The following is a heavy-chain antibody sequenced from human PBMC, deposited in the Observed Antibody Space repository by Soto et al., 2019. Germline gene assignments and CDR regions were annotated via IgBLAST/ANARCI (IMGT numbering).Heavy chain of an antibody. V-gene: IGHV1-69*01. CDR2: FMPILAAA. J-gene: IGHJ3*02. CDR1: GGTFSSFT. Sequence: QLQLVQSGAEVKKPGSSVKVSCKASGGTFSSFTVNWVRQAPGQGLEWMGGFMPILAAANYAPKFQGRVTIIADESTNTGSMELSSLRSEDTAVYYCARGSALDIWGQGTMVTVS. CDR3: ARGSALDI.